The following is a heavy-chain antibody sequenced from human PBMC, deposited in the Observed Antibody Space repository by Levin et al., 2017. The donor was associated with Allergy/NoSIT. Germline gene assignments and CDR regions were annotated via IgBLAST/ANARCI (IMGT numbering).Heavy chain of an antibody. CDR3: ARTVTSGWYIIWFDP. J-gene: IGHJ5*02. CDR2: IYYTGNT. D-gene: IGHD6-19*01. Sequence: GSLRLSCAVSGFSISSGYYWGWIRQPPGKGLEWIGSIYYTGNTYYNPSLRSRVTISRDTSKNQFSLKLSSLTAEDTAIYYCARTVTSGWYIIWFDPWGQGTPVTVSS. CDR1: GFSISSGYY. V-gene: IGHV4-38-2*01.